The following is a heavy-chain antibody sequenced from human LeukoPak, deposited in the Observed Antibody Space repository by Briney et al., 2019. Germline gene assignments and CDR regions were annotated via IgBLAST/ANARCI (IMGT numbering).Heavy chain of an antibody. V-gene: IGHV3-23*01. Sequence: GGSLRLSCAASGFTFSRYAMSWVRQAPGKGLEWVSAISGSGGSTYYADSVKGRFTISRDNSKNTLYLQMNSLRAEDTAVYYCAKDRRELLTAVEAFDIWGQGTMLTVSS. J-gene: IGHJ3*02. CDR1: GFTFSRYA. D-gene: IGHD1-26*01. CDR3: AKDRRELLTAVEAFDI. CDR2: ISGSGGST.